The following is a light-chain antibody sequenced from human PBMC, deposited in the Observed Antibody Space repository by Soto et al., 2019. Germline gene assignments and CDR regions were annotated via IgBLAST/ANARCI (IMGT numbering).Light chain of an antibody. Sequence: IVLTHSPGTLCLSPGERSTLSCRASQTGSNSYLAWYQHKSGQAPRLLIYGVYTRASGIPDRFSGSGSGTEFTLTISSLHSEDFATYYCQQSYSTPITFGQGTRLEI. CDR3: QQSYSTPIT. CDR1: QTGSNSY. J-gene: IGKJ5*01. CDR2: GVY. V-gene: IGKV3-20*01.